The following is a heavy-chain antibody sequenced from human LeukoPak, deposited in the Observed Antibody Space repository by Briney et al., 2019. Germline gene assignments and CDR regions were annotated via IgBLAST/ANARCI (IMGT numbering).Heavy chain of an antibody. CDR1: GGSFSGYY. J-gene: IGHJ4*02. Sequence: SETLSLPCADYGGSFSGYYWSWIRQPPGKGLEWIGEINHSGSTNYNPSLKSRVTISVDTSKNQFSLKLSSVTAADTAVYHCSRSYSYGYHDYWGQGTLVTVSS. CDR2: INHSGST. V-gene: IGHV4-34*01. CDR3: SRSYSYGYHDY. D-gene: IGHD5-18*01.